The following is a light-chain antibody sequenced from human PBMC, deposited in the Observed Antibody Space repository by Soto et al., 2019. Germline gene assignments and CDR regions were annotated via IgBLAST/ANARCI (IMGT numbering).Light chain of an antibody. Sequence: ESVLTQSPGTLSLSPGERATLSCRASQSVSSSSLAWYQQRRGQAPMLLIQDTSSRATGIPDRFSGSVSGRDFTLTIISLEPEYLAVYYFQQYGVSPRTFGQGKKVEL. CDR1: QSVSSSS. CDR2: DTS. CDR3: QQYGVSPRT. V-gene: IGKV3-20*01. J-gene: IGKJ1*01.